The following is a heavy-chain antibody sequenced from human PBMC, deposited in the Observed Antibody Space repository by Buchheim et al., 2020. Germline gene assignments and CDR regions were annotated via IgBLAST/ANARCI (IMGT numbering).Heavy chain of an antibody. Sequence: EEQLVESGGMLVNSGGSLRLSCVASGFRFRDAWMSWVRQAPGKGLEWVGRIKSKGDGGTVNYAAPVKGRFTISRDDSGDTLYLQMNRLKTEDTGVYFCAKGIVGATRDWFDPWGQGTL. CDR1: GFRFRDAW. CDR2: IKSKGDGGTV. J-gene: IGHJ5*02. CDR3: AKGIVGATRDWFDP. V-gene: IGHV3-15*01. D-gene: IGHD1-26*01.